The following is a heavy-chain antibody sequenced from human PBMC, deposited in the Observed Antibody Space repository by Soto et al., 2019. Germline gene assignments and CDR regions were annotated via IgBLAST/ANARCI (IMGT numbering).Heavy chain of an antibody. CDR2: IWYDGSNK. CDR3: ARDTLLLSVTTRYYGMDV. CDR1: GFTFSSYG. V-gene: IGHV3-33*01. J-gene: IGHJ6*02. Sequence: PGGSLRLSCAASGFTFSSYGMHWVRQAPGKGLEWVAVIWYDGSNKYYADSVKGRFTISRDNSKNTLYLQMNSLRAEDTAVYYCARDTLLLSVTTRYYGMDVWGQGTTVTVSS. D-gene: IGHD4-4*01.